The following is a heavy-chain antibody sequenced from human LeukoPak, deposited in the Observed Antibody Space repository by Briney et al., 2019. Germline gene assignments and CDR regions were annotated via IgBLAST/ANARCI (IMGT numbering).Heavy chain of an antibody. CDR3: ARESAPDAFDI. Sequence: PGGSLRLSCAASGFTFSSYSMNWVRQAPGKGLEWVSSISSSSSYIYYADSVKGRFTISRDNARNSLYLQMNSLRAEDTAVYYCARESAPDAFDIWGQGTMVTVSS. V-gene: IGHV3-21*01. CDR1: GFTFSSYS. J-gene: IGHJ3*02. CDR2: ISSSSSYI.